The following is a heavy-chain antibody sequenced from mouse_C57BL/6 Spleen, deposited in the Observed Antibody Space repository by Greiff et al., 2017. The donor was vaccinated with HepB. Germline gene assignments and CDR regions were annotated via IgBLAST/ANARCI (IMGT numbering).Heavy chain of an antibody. V-gene: IGHV1-50*01. CDR1: GYTFTSYW. CDR2: IDPSDSYT. D-gene: IGHD4-1*01. J-gene: IGHJ2*01. Sequence: QVQLKQPGAELVKPGASVKLSCKASGYTFTSYWMQWVKQRPGQGLEWIGEIDPSDSYTNYNQKFKGKATLTVDTSSSTAYMQLSSLTSEDSAVYYCARSWGDYWGQGTTLTVSS. CDR3: ARSWGDY.